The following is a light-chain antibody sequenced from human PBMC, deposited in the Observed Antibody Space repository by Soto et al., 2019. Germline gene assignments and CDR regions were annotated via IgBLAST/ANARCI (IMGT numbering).Light chain of an antibody. Sequence: QSALTQPASVSGSPGQSITISCTGTSSDVGGYNYVSWYQQHPGKAPKLMIYEVSNRPSGVSNRFSGSKSGNTASLTISGLQPEDEADYYCSSYTSSTTLVIFGGGIKLTVL. CDR3: SSYTSSTTLVI. J-gene: IGLJ2*01. V-gene: IGLV2-14*01. CDR1: SSDVGGYNY. CDR2: EVS.